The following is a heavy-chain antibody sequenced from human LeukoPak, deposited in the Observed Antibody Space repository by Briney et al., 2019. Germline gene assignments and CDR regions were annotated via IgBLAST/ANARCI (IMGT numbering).Heavy chain of an antibody. D-gene: IGHD3-22*01. Sequence: GGSLRLSCAASGFTFSSYSMNWVRQAPGKGLEWVSSISSSSSYIYYADSVKGRFTISRDNAENSLYLQMNSLRAEDTAVYYCARNLDYYGSSGYYYYTYYFDYWGQGTLVTVSS. V-gene: IGHV3-21*01. CDR2: ISSSSSYI. CDR3: ARNLDYYGSSGYYYYTYYFDY. J-gene: IGHJ4*02. CDR1: GFTFSSYS.